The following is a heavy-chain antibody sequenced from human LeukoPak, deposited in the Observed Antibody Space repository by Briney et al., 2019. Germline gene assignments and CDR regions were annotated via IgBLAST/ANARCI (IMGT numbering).Heavy chain of an antibody. J-gene: IGHJ3*02. CDR3: AREGKDYGGNGAFDI. D-gene: IGHD4-23*01. CDR1: GYTFTSYY. Sequence: GASVKVSCKASGYTFTSYYMHWVRQAPGQGLEWMGWINPNSGGTNYAQKFQGRVTMTRDTSISTAYMELSRLRSDDTAVYYCAREGKDYGGNGAFDIWGQGTMVTVSS. CDR2: INPNSGGT. V-gene: IGHV1-2*02.